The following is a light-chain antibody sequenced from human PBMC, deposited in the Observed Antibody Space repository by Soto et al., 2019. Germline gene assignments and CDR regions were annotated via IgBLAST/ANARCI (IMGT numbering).Light chain of an antibody. V-gene: IGKV3-15*01. J-gene: IGKJ1*01. CDR3: QQYNSFSWT. Sequence: EILMTQSPATLSVSPGERGTLSWWCSQSVSNYLAWYQQKPGQPPRLLIYGASTRATGIPARFSGSGSGTEFTLTISGLQPDDFATYYCQQYNSFSWTFGQGTKVDI. CDR2: GAS. CDR1: QSVSNY.